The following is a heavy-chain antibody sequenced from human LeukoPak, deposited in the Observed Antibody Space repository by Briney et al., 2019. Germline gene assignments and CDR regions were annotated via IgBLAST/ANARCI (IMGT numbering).Heavy chain of an antibody. J-gene: IGHJ6*03. Sequence: GGSLRLSCAASGFTFSSYGMHWVRQAPGKGLEWVAVISYDGSNKYYADSVKGRFTISRDNSKNTLYLQMNSLIAEDTAVYYCAKDSGDDVAALRYYYYYYMDVWGKGTTVTVSS. CDR1: GFTFSSYG. D-gene: IGHD6-6*01. V-gene: IGHV3-30*18. CDR2: ISYDGSNK. CDR3: AKDSGDDVAALRYYYYYYMDV.